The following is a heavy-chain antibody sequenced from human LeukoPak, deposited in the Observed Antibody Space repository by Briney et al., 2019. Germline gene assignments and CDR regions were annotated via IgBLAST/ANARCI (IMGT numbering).Heavy chain of an antibody. V-gene: IGHV5-51*01. Sequence: GESLKISCKGSGYSFNSYWIGWVRRMPGKGLKWMGIIYPGDSDARYSPSFQGQVTISADKSVSTAYLQWSSLKASDTAMYYCARGPSQWELPNYFDYWGQGTLVTVSS. CDR2: IYPGDSDA. J-gene: IGHJ4*02. D-gene: IGHD1-26*01. CDR1: GYSFNSYW. CDR3: ARGPSQWELPNYFDY.